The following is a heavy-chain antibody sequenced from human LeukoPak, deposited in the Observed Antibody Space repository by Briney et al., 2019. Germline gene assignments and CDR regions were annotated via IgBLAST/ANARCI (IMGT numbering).Heavy chain of an antibody. V-gene: IGHV4-34*01. CDR1: GGSFSGYY. J-gene: IGHJ5*02. D-gene: IGHD2-15*01. CDR2: INHSGST. Sequence: SETLSLTCAVYGGSFSGYYWSWIRQPPGKGLEWIGEINHSGSTNYNPSLKSRVTISVDTSKTQFSLKLSSVTAADTAVYYCARGRKDIVVVVAAHAGVLWVRNWFDPWGQGTLVTVSS. CDR3: ARGRKDIVVVVAAHAGVLWVRNWFDP.